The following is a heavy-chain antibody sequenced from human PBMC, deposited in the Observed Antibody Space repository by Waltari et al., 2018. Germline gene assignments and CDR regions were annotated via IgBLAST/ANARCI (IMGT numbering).Heavy chain of an antibody. CDR3: ARDNRVLRFLEWLPAEDWFDP. CDR2: IYTSGST. V-gene: IGHV4-4*07. Sequence: QVQLQESGPGLVTPSETLSLTCTVSGGSISSYYWSWIRQPAGKGLEWIGRIYTSGSTNYNPSLKSRVTMSVDTSKNQFSLKLSSVTAADTAVYYCARDNRVLRFLEWLPAEDWFDPWGQGTLVTVSS. CDR1: GGSISSYY. J-gene: IGHJ5*02. D-gene: IGHD3-3*01.